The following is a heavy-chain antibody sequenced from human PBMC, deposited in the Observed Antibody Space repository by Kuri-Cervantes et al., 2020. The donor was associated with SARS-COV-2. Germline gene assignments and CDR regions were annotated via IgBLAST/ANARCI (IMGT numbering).Heavy chain of an antibody. CDR3: ARGSYDSWSGYYTGCWFDP. CDR1: GGSLSGYH. D-gene: IGHD3-3*01. V-gene: IGHV4-34*01. J-gene: IGHJ5*02. Sequence: GSLRLSCAVYGGSLSGYHWSWIRQPPGKGLEWIGEINHSGSTNYNPSLKSRVTISVDTSKNQFSLKLSSVTAADTAVYYCARGSYDSWSGYYTGCWFDPRGQGTLVTVSS. CDR2: INHSGST.